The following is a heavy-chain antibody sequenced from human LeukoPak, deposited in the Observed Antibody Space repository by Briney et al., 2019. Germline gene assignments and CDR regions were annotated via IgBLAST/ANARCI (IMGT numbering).Heavy chain of an antibody. D-gene: IGHD5-18*01. CDR3: AKTDTARPDYYYMDV. CDR1: GFTFSSYG. CDR2: ISGSGGST. J-gene: IGHJ6*03. V-gene: IGHV3-23*01. Sequence: PGGSLRLSCAASGFTFSSYGMRWVRQAPGKGLEWVSAISGSGGSTYYADSVKGRFTISRDNSKNTLYLEMNSLRAQDTAVNYCAKTDTARPDYYYMDVWGKGSTVTISS.